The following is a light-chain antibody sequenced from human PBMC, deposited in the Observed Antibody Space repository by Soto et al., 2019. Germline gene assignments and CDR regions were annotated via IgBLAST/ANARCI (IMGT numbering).Light chain of an antibody. Sequence: DIQMTQSPSSLSVSVGDRVTITCQASHDITNSLNWYQQKPGKAPKLLIYDVSKLETGVPSRFSGSGSGTDFTFTISSLQPEDIATYFCQQYDDLPITFGQGTRLDVK. CDR2: DVS. J-gene: IGKJ5*01. CDR3: QQYDDLPIT. V-gene: IGKV1-33*01. CDR1: HDITNS.